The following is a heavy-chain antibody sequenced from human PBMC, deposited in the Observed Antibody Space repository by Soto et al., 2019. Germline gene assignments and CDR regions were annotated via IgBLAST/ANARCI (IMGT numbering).Heavy chain of an antibody. Sequence: QVELQESGPGLAKHSQTLSLTCTVSGGSISSGDYYWSWIRQPPGKGLEWIGYIYYSGSTYYNPSLMSRVTISVDTSKNQFSLKLSSVTAADTAVYYCARCASSCSLGFWGQGTLVTVSS. V-gene: IGHV4-30-4*01. CDR2: IYYSGST. CDR1: GGSISSGDYY. CDR3: ARCASSCSLGF. J-gene: IGHJ4*02. D-gene: IGHD2-15*01.